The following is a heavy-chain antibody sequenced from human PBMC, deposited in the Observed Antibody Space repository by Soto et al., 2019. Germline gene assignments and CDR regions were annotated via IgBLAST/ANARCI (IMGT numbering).Heavy chain of an antibody. CDR2: INHSGST. CDR3: ARVSVVPAARRYYYYYGMDV. CDR1: GGSFSGYY. V-gene: IGHV4-34*01. Sequence: QVQLQQWGAGLLKPSETLSLTCAVYGGSFSGYYWSWIRQPPGKGLEWIGEINHSGSTNYNPSLKSRVTISVDTSKNQFSLKLSSVTAADTAVYYCARVSVVPAARRYYYYYGMDVWGQGTTVTVSS. J-gene: IGHJ6*02. D-gene: IGHD2-2*01.